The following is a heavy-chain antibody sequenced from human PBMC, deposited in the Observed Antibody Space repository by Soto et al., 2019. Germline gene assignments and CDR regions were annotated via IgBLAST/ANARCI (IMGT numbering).Heavy chain of an antibody. V-gene: IGHV1-69*13. J-gene: IGHJ4*02. CDR1: GGTFSSYA. CDR3: ARVDYYDSSGYLYYFDY. Sequence: SVKVSCKASGGTFSSYAISWVRQAPGQGLEWMGGIIPIFGTANYAQKFQGRVTITADESTSTAYMELSSLRSEDTAVYYCARVDYYDSSGYLYYFDYWGQGTLVTVSS. D-gene: IGHD3-22*01. CDR2: IIPIFGTA.